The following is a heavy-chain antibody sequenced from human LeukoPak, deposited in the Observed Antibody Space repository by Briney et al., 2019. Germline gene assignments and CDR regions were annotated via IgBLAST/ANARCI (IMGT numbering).Heavy chain of an antibody. CDR3: ARVPLHDATGHYCPH. J-gene: IGHJ1*01. D-gene: IGHD2-15*01. CDR2: INTGNGNT. V-gene: IGHV1-3*04. CDR1: GYIFSNYG. Sequence: ASVKVSCKTSGYIFSNYGMHWVRQAPRQSPEWMGRINTGNGNTKSSQKFQDRVTLTRDTSASTAYMELNSLNSEDTAVYYCARVPLHDATGHYCPHWGQGTLVTVSS.